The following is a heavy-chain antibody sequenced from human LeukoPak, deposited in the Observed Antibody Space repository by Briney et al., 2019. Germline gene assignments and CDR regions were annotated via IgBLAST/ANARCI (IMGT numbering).Heavy chain of an antibody. D-gene: IGHD3-10*01. J-gene: IGHJ6*02. CDR1: GGSISSYY. CDR2: IYYSGST. Sequence: SETLSLTCTVSGGSISSYYWSWIRQPPGKGLEWIGYIYYSGSTNYNPSLKSRVTISVDTSKNQFSLKLSSVTAADTAVYYCARNRGDMVRGVNTYYYYGMDVWGQGTTVTVSS. CDR3: ARNRGDMVRGVNTYYYYGMDV. V-gene: IGHV4-59*01.